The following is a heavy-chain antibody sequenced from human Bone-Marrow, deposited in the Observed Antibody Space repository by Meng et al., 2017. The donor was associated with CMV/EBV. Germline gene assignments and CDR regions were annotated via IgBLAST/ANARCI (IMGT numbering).Heavy chain of an antibody. Sequence: SETLSLTCTVSGGSVSSGSYYWSWIRQPPGKGLEWIGYIYYSGSTNYNPSLKSRVTISVDTSKNQFSLKLISVTAADTAVYYCARAYCSTTRCRDAFDIWGQGTMVTVSS. CDR1: GGSVSSGSYY. D-gene: IGHD2-2*01. V-gene: IGHV4-61*01. CDR2: IYYSGST. CDR3: ARAYCSTTRCRDAFDI. J-gene: IGHJ3*02.